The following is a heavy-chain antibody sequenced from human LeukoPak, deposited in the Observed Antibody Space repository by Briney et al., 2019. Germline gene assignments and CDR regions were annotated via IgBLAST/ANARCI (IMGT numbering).Heavy chain of an antibody. CDR1: GVSISSYY. V-gene: IGHV4-59*12. Sequence: SETLSLTCTVSGVSISSYYWSWIRQPPGKGLEWIGYIYYSGITNYNPSLKSRVTISVDKSKNQFSLKLSSVTAADTAVYYCARVRMIVHWFDPWGQGTLVTVSS. CDR3: ARVRMIVHWFDP. CDR2: IYYSGIT. J-gene: IGHJ5*02. D-gene: IGHD3-22*01.